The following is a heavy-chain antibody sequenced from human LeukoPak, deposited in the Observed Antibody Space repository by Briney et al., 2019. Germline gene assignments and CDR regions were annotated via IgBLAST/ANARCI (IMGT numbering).Heavy chain of an antibody. Sequence: GGSLRLSCAASGFTFSGYAMHWVRQAPGKGLEWVAVISYDGSNKYYADSVKGRFTISRDNSKNTLYLQMNSLRAEDTAVYYCARPGSGSYLYYYMDVWGKGTTVTVSS. V-gene: IGHV3-30*04. J-gene: IGHJ6*03. CDR3: ARPGSGSYLYYYMDV. D-gene: IGHD3-10*01. CDR2: ISYDGSNK. CDR1: GFTFSGYA.